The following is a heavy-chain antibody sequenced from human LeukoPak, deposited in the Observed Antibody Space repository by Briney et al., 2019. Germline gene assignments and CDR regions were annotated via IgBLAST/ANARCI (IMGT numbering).Heavy chain of an antibody. CDR3: AKSRYFDWLGEFDY. D-gene: IGHD3-9*01. CDR2: INVDGRAT. J-gene: IGHJ4*02. CDR1: GFTFSSHW. Sequence: GGSLRLSCVASGFTFSSHWMHWVRQDPVKGLVWVSRINVDGRATNHADFVKGRFTISRDNAKNTLYLQMESLRAEDTAVYYCAKSRYFDWLGEFDYWGQGTLVTVSS. V-gene: IGHV3-74*01.